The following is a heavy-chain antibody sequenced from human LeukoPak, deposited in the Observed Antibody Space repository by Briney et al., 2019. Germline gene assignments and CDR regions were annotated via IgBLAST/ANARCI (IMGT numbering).Heavy chain of an antibody. Sequence: SETLSLTCAVSGGSISSSNWWSWVRQPPGKGLEWIGEIYHSGSTNYNPSLKSRVTISVDKSKNQFSLKLSSVIAADTAVYYCARERNGYNFDYWGQGALVTVFS. CDR2: IYHSGST. J-gene: IGHJ4*02. D-gene: IGHD3-22*01. CDR3: ARERNGYNFDY. V-gene: IGHV4-4*02. CDR1: GGSISSSNW.